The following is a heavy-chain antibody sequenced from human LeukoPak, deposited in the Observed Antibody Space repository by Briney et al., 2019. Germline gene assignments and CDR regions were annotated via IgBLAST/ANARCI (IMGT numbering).Heavy chain of an antibody. CDR3: ARNTETAIPLPYYFDY. CDR2: INTGNGNT. J-gene: IGHJ4*02. CDR1: GYTFTSYA. Sequence: ASVKVSCKASGYTFTSYAMHWVRQAPGQRLECMGWINTGNGNTKHSQKFQGRVTITRDTSASTAYMDLSSLRSEDTAVYYCARNTETAIPLPYYFDYWGQGTLVTVS. D-gene: IGHD2-21*02. V-gene: IGHV1-3*04.